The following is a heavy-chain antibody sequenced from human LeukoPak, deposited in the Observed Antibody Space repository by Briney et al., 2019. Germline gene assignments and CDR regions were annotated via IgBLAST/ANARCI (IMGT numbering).Heavy chain of an antibody. Sequence: PGGSLRLSCAASGFTFSSYGMHWVRQAPGKGLEWVAFIRYDGSNKYYADSVKGRFTISRDNSKNTLYLQMNSLRAEDTAVYYCAKLVGEAVAGGDYWGQGTLVTVSS. D-gene: IGHD6-19*01. CDR2: IRYDGSNK. CDR1: GFTFSSYG. V-gene: IGHV3-30*02. J-gene: IGHJ4*02. CDR3: AKLVGEAVAGGDY.